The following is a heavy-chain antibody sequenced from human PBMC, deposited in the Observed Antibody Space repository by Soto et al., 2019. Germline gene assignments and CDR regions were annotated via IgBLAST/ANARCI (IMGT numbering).Heavy chain of an antibody. CDR3: ARGDVVVTAYPPLDY. V-gene: IGHV4-30-4*01. CDR2: IYYSGST. Sequence: QVQLQESGPGLVKPSQTLSLTCTVSGGSISSGDYYWSWIRQPPGKGLEWIGYIYYSGSTYYNPSLKSRVTISVDTSKNQFSLKLSSVTAADTAVYYCARGDVVVTAYPPLDYWGQGTLVTVSS. D-gene: IGHD2-21*02. CDR1: GGSISSGDYY. J-gene: IGHJ4*02.